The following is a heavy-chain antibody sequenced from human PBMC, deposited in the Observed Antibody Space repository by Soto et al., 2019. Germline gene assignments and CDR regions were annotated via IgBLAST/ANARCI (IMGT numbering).Heavy chain of an antibody. CDR2: ISAYNGNT. V-gene: IGHV1-18*01. CDR1: GYTFTSYG. J-gene: IGHJ6*03. CDR3: ASTNYNPSLKSRVTISVDTPKDQFSLKLSSVTTADTAVYYCARRGYCSSISCYGTEGYYYYYMDV. Sequence: ASVKVSCKASGYTFTSYGISWVRQAPGQGLEWMGWISAYNGNTNYAQKLQGRVTMTTDTSTSTAYMELRSLRSDDTAVYYCASTNYNPSLKSRVTISVDTPKDQFSLKLSSVTTADTAVYYCARRGYCSSISCYGTEGYYYYYMDVWGKGTTVTVSS. D-gene: IGHD3-10*01.